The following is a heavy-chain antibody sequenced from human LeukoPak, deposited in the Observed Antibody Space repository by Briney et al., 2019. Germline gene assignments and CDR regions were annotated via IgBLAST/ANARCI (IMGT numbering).Heavy chain of an antibody. CDR2: ISSSSSYI. CDR3: ARSGGIAVAGTWGYFDY. V-gene: IGHV3-21*04. CDR1: GFTFSSYS. J-gene: IGHJ4*02. Sequence: PGGSLRLSCAASGFTFSSYSMNWVRQAPGKGLEWVSSISSSSSYIYYADSVKGRFTISRDNAKNSLYLQMNSLRAEDTALYYCARSGGIAVAGTWGYFDYWGQGTLVTVSS. D-gene: IGHD6-19*01.